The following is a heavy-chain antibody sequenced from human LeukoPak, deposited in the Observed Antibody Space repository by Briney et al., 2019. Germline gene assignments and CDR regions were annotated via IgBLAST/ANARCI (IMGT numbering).Heavy chain of an antibody. D-gene: IGHD3/OR15-3a*01. CDR3: ARRTGYLNYYYYYYMDV. V-gene: IGHV4-59*11. CDR2: IYYSGST. CDR1: GDSFSSHY. Sequence: KPSETLSLTCTVSGDSFSSHYWTWIRQPPGKGLEWIGYIYYSGSTNYNPSLKSRVTISVDTSRNQFSLKLSSVTAADSAVYYCARRTGYLNYYYYYYMDVWGNGTTVTVSS. J-gene: IGHJ6*03.